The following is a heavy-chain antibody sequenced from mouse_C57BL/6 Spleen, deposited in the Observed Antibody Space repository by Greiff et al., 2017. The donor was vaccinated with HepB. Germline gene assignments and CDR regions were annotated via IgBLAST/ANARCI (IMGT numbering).Heavy chain of an antibody. CDR2: ISSGGDYI. V-gene: IGHV5-9-1*02. Sequence: EVNVVESGEGLVKPGGSLKLSCAASGFTFSSYAMSWVRQTPEKRLEWVAYISSGGDYIYYADTVKGRFTISRDNARNTLYLQMSSLKSEDTAMYYCTRPYDYDDYYAMDYWGQGTSGTVSS. J-gene: IGHJ4*01. CDR1: GFTFSSYA. CDR3: TRPYDYDDYYAMDY. D-gene: IGHD2-4*01.